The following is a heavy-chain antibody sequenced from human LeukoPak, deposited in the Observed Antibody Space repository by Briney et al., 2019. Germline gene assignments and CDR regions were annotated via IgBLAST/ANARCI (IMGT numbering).Heavy chain of an antibody. CDR2: IYHSGST. D-gene: IGHD2-8*01. Sequence: SETLSLTCTVSGYSISSGYYWGWIRQPPGKGLEWIGSIYHSGSTYYNPSLKSRVTISVDTSKNQFPLKLSSVTAADTAVYYCARAGYCTNGVCSVFDYWGQGTLVTVSS. J-gene: IGHJ4*02. V-gene: IGHV4-38-2*02. CDR3: ARAGYCTNGVCSVFDY. CDR1: GYSISSGYY.